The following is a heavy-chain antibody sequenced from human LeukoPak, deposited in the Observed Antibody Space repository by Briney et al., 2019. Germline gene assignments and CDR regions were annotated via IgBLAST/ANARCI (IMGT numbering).Heavy chain of an antibody. CDR1: GFTFDDYG. Sequence: GRSLRLSCAASGFTFDDYGMSWVRQAPGKGLEWVSAIRWNGRSAAYAVSVKGRFTISRDNAQNSLYLQMNSLRAEDTAVYYCAKGGYSIAAYYYYYYMDVWGKGTTVTVSS. CDR3: AKGGYSIAAYYYYYYMDV. CDR2: IRWNGRSA. J-gene: IGHJ6*03. V-gene: IGHV3-20*04. D-gene: IGHD6-25*01.